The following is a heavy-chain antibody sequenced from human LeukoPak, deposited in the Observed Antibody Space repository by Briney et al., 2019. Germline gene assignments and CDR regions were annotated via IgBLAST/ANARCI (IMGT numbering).Heavy chain of an antibody. Sequence: ASVKVSCKASGYTFTGYYMHWVRQAPGQGLEWMGWISAYNGNTNYAQKLQGRVTMTTDTSTSTAYMGLRSLRSDDTAVYYCARVPRIAARLGYYYYMDVWGKGTTVTVSS. CDR1: GYTFTGYY. J-gene: IGHJ6*03. CDR3: ARVPRIAARLGYYYYMDV. V-gene: IGHV1-18*04. D-gene: IGHD6-6*01. CDR2: ISAYNGNT.